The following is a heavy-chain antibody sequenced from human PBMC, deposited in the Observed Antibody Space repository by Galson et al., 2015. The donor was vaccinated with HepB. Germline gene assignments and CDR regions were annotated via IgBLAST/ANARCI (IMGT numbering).Heavy chain of an antibody. V-gene: IGHV4-34*01. CDR3: ARGNRGYSGYDPGNWFDP. Sequence: ETLSLTCAVYGGSFSGYYWSWIRQPPGKGLEWIGEINHSGSTNYNPSLKSRVTISVDTSKNQFSLKLSSVTAADTAVYYCARGNRGYSGYDPGNWFDPWGQGTLVTVSS. J-gene: IGHJ5*02. D-gene: IGHD5-12*01. CDR2: INHSGST. CDR1: GGSFSGYY.